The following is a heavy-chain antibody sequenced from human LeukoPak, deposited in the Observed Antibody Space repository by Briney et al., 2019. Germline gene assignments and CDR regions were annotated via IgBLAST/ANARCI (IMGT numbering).Heavy chain of an antibody. V-gene: IGHV5-51*01. CDR1: GYSFTSYW. CDR3: ARSSPRRGGWELLDY. Sequence: GESLKISCKGSGYSFTSYWIGWVGQMPRKGLEWMVNTYPGDSDTRYSPSFQGQVTIYADKSISTAYLQWSSLEASDTAMYYCARSSPRRGGWELLDYWGQGALVTVSS. J-gene: IGHJ4*02. D-gene: IGHD1-7*01. CDR2: TYPGDSDT.